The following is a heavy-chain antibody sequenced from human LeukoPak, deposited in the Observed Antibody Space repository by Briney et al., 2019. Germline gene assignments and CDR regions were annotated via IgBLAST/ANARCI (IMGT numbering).Heavy chain of an antibody. D-gene: IGHD3-10*01. CDR3: ARVPMKGGSRDYYYYGMDV. Sequence: ASVKVSCKASGYTFSNYYIHWVRQAPGQGLEWMGWINPNSGDTKSAPMFHVWVTMTRDTSISTAYIELNRLRSDDTAVYYCARVPMKGGSRDYYYYGMDVWGQGTTVTVSS. V-gene: IGHV1-2*04. CDR1: GYTFSNYY. CDR2: INPNSGDT. J-gene: IGHJ6*02.